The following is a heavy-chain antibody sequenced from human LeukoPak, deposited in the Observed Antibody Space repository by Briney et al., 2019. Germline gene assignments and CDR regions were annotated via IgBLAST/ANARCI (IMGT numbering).Heavy chain of an antibody. CDR3: ASIEWFGKLSPS. CDR2: IHYSGGA. Sequence: SETLSLTCAVSGGSVTTYHWTWIRQPPGKGLEWIGHIHYSGGADYNPSLKSRVTISIDTSKNQFSLKLISVTAADTAVYYCASIEWFGKLSPSWGQGTMVTVSS. D-gene: IGHD3-10*01. CDR1: GGSVTTYH. J-gene: IGHJ3*01. V-gene: IGHV4-59*04.